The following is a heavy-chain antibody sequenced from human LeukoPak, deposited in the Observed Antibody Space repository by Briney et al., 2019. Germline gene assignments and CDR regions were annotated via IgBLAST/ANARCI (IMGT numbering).Heavy chain of an antibody. CDR3: ARDPFGAAGTYFDY. Sequence: PGGSLRLSCAASGFTFSSYSMNWVRQAPGQGLEWVSSISSSSSYIYYADSVKGRFTISRDNAKNSLYLQMNSLRAEDTAVYYCARDPFGAAGTYFDYWGQGTLVTVSS. CDR2: ISSSSSYI. D-gene: IGHD6-13*01. V-gene: IGHV3-21*01. J-gene: IGHJ4*02. CDR1: GFTFSSYS.